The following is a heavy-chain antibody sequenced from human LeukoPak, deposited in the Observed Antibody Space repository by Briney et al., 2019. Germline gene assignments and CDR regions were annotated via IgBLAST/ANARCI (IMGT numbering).Heavy chain of an antibody. D-gene: IGHD3-3*01. Sequence: GGSLRLSCVASGFTFSNFGMHWVRQAPGKGLEWVAFIRDYGSSQYYADSVRGRFTISRDNSKNTVSLQMNSLTAADTAVYFCARRGDYWSGVYTTSLDSWGQGTLVTVSS. CDR1: GFTFSNFG. CDR3: ARRGDYWSGVYTTSLDS. J-gene: IGHJ4*02. V-gene: IGHV3-30*02. CDR2: IRDYGSSQ.